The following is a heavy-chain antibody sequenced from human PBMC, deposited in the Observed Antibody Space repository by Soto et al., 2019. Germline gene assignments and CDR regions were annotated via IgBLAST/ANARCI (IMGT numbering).Heavy chain of an antibody. CDR3: ARALVNGGDY. V-gene: IGHV3-7*01. D-gene: IGHD2-8*02. CDR1: GFTFSNYW. J-gene: IGHJ4*02. Sequence: GGSLRLSCAASGFTFSNYWMTWVRQAPGKGLEWVANIKQDGSETYYVDSVKGRFTISRDNAKNSLYLQMNSLRAEDTAVYYCARALVNGGDYWGQGTLVTVSS. CDR2: IKQDGSET.